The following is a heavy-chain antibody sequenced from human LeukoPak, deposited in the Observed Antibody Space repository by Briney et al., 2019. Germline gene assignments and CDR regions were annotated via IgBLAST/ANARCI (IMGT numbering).Heavy chain of an antibody. J-gene: IGHJ4*02. CDR3: AKDKLDGSGSYYFDH. Sequence: GGSLRLSCAASGFTFDDYALHWVRQFPGKGLEWVTLISCDGGRTYYADSVKGRFTISRDNSKNSLYLQMNSLRTEDTALYYCAKDKLDGSGSYYFDHWGQRTLVTVSS. D-gene: IGHD3-10*01. V-gene: IGHV3-43D*03. CDR1: GFTFDDYA. CDR2: ISCDGGRT.